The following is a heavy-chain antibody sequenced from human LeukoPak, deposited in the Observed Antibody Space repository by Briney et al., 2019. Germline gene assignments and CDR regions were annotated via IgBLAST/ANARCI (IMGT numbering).Heavy chain of an antibody. J-gene: IGHJ3*02. CDR2: ISSSGSTI. CDR3: ARDMKQWLSPYDAFDI. CDR1: GFTFSDYY. Sequence: PGGSLRLSCAASGFTFSDYYMSWIRQAPGKGLEWVSYISSSGSTIYYADSVKGRFTISRDNAKNSLYLQMNSLRAEDTAVYYCARDMKQWLSPYDAFDIWGQGTMVTVSS. V-gene: IGHV3-11*01. D-gene: IGHD6-19*01.